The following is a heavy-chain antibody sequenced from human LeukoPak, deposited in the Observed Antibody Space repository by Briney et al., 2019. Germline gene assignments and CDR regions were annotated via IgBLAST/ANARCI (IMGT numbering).Heavy chain of an antibody. V-gene: IGHV3-23*01. D-gene: IGHD6-19*01. CDR2: ISGSGDRT. CDR3: ARQGYSSGK. Sequence: PGGSLRLSCVGAGFTFSNYAMTWVRQAPGKGLGWVSGISGSGDRTYYADSVKGRFTISRDNAKNSLYLQMNSLRAEDTAVYYCARQGYSSGKWGQGTLVTVSS. J-gene: IGHJ4*02. CDR1: GFTFSNYA.